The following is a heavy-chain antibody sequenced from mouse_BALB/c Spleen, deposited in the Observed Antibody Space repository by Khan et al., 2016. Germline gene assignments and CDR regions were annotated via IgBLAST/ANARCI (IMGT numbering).Heavy chain of an antibody. Sequence: QVQLQQSGAELVRPGSSVKISCKASGYAFSSYWMNWVKQRPGQGLEWIGQIYPGDGDTNYNGKFKGKATLTADKPSSTAYMQLSSLTSEDSAVDFWAELTGTREARDYWGQGTSVTVSS. CDR3: AELTGTREARDY. CDR2: IYPGDGDT. CDR1: GYAFSSYW. D-gene: IGHD4-1*01. J-gene: IGHJ4*01. V-gene: IGHV1-80*01.